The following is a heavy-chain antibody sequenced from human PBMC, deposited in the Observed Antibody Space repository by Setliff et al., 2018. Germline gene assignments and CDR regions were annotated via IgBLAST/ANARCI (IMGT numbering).Heavy chain of an antibody. Sequence: SETLSLTCAVYGGSFSTYYWIWIRQPPGKGLEWIGEINHSGSTNYNPSLKSRVTISVDTSKNQFSLKVTSVTAADTAVYFCARRYCSSSSCYEFAHWGQGTLVTVSS. CDR1: GGSFSTYY. J-gene: IGHJ1*01. CDR2: INHSGST. D-gene: IGHD2-2*01. CDR3: ARRYCSSSSCYEFAH. V-gene: IGHV4-34*01.